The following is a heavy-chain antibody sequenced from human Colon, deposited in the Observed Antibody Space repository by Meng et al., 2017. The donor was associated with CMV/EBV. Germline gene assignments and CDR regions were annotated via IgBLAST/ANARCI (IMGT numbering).Heavy chain of an antibody. J-gene: IGHJ4*02. CDR2: ISYDGDTK. V-gene: IGHV3-30-3*01. D-gene: IGHD6-19*01. CDR3: ARENRAVAGTSFDY. Sequence: GESLKISCAASGFNFKYHTIHWVRQAPGRGLEWLSLISYDGDTKYYADSVKGRFTVSRDNSENTAYLQMDSLRRDDTATYYCARENRAVAGTSFDYWGPGARVTVSS. CDR1: GFNFKYHT.